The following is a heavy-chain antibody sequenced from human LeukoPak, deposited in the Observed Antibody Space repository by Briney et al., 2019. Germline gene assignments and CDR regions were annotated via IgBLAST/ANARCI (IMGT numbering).Heavy chain of an antibody. V-gene: IGHV1-2*02. CDR3: ARDSSIVVVLAAMFLLGFDP. J-gene: IGHJ5*02. Sequence: ASVKVSCKASGYTSTGYYMHWVRQAPGQGLEWMGWINPNSGGTNYAQKFQGRVTMTRDTSISTAYMELSRLRSDDTAVYYCARDSSIVVVLAAMFLLGFDPWGQGTLVTVSS. D-gene: IGHD2-2*01. CDR2: INPNSGGT. CDR1: GYTSTGYY.